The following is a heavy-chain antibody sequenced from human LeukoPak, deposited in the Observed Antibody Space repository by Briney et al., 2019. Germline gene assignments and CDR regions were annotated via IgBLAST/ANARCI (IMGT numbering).Heavy chain of an antibody. J-gene: IGHJ5*02. CDR3: ARTNPLHWFDP. CDR2: IYYSGSA. V-gene: IGHV4-39*01. CDR1: GGSISSSSCY. Sequence: SETLSLTCTVSGGSISSSSCYWGWIRQPPGKGLEWIGSIYYSGSAYYNPSLKSRVTISVDTSKNQFSLKLSSVTAADTAVYYCARTNPLHWFDPWGQGTLVTVSS.